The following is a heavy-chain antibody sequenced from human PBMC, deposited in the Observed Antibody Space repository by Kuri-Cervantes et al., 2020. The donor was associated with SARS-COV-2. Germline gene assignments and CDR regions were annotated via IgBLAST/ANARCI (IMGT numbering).Heavy chain of an antibody. CDR3: ARDFGGPGYLPAVGFDY. CDR2: ISAYNGNT. V-gene: IGHV1-18*01. Sequence: ASVKVSCKASGYTFTSYGISWVRQAPGQGLEWMGWISAYNGNTNFAQNLQGRVTMTTDTSTSTAYMGLRSLRSDDTAVYYCARDFGGPGYLPAVGFDYWGQGTLVTVSS. J-gene: IGHJ4*02. D-gene: IGHD6-19*01. CDR1: GYTFTSYG.